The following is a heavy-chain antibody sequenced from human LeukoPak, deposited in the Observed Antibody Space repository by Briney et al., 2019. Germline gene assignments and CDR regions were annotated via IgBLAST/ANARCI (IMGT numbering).Heavy chain of an antibody. Sequence: GGSLRLSCTASGFTFGDYAMSWVRQAPGKGLEWVGFIRSKAYGGTTEYAASVKGRFTISRDDSKSIAYLQMNSLKTEDTAVYYCTRAPHNYDFWSGYSLYYYYGMDVWGQGTTVTVSS. CDR3: TRAPHNYDFWSGYSLYYYYGMDV. J-gene: IGHJ6*02. V-gene: IGHV3-49*04. CDR2: IRSKAYGGTT. D-gene: IGHD3-3*01. CDR1: GFTFGDYA.